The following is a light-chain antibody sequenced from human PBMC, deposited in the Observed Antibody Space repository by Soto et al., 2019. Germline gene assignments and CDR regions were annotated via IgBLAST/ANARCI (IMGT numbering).Light chain of an antibody. CDR3: QVWDSSSDHPVV. CDR1: NIGSKS. CDR2: YDT. J-gene: IGLJ2*01. Sequence: SYELTKPPSVSVAPGKTARITCGGNNIGSKSVHWYQQKPGQAPVLVIYYDTDRPSGIPERFSGSNSGNTATLTISRVEAGDEADYYCQVWDSSSDHPVVFGGGTKLTVL. V-gene: IGLV3-21*04.